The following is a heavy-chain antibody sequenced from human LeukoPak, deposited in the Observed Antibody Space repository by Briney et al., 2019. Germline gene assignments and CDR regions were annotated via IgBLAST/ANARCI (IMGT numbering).Heavy chain of an antibody. D-gene: IGHD4-11*01. J-gene: IGHJ4*02. CDR1: GFTFSSYA. V-gene: IGHV3-23*01. CDR2: ISVSGGGT. CDR3: ADSNYWYPIDY. Sequence: GGSLRLSCAASGFTFSSYAMSWVRQAPGKGLEWVSSISVSGGGTYYADSVKGRFTISRDNSKNTLYLQMNSLRAEDTALYYCADSNYWYPIDYWGQGTLVTVSS.